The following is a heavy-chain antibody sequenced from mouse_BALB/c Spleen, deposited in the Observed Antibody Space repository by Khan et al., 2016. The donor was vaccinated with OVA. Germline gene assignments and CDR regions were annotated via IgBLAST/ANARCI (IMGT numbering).Heavy chain of an antibody. V-gene: IGHV5-4*02. J-gene: IGHJ3*01. D-gene: IGHD1-1*02. CDR1: GFTFSDYY. CDR2: ISDGGSYT. CDR3: ARAGYGGFAY. Sequence: EVELVESGGGLVKPGGSLKLSCAASGFTFSDYYMYWVRQTPEKRLEWVATISDGGSYTYYPDSVKGRSTLSRDNAKNNLYLQMSSLKSEDTARYYCARAGYGGFAYWGQGTLVTVSA.